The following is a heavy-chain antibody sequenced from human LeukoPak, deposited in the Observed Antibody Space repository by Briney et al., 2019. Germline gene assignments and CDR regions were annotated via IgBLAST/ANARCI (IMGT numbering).Heavy chain of an antibody. D-gene: IGHD3-3*01. V-gene: IGHV4-4*07. CDR1: GGSISSYY. J-gene: IGHJ4*02. CDR2: IYTSGST. Sequence: PSETLSLTCTVSGGSISSYYWSWIRQPAGKGLEWIGRIYTSGSTNYNPSLKSRVTMSVDTSKNQFSLKLSSVTAADTAVYYCASGNFWSGYPYCFDYWGQGTLVTVSS. CDR3: ASGNFWSGYPYCFDY.